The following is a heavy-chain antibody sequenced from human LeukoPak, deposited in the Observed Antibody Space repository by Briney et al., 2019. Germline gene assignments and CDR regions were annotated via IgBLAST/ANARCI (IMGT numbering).Heavy chain of an antibody. Sequence: ASVKVSCKASGYTFTSYGINWVRQAPGQGLEWMGWINTNNVNRNYAQKLQGRVTMTTDTSTNTAYMELMSLTSDDTAVYYCARAYWFGELLYGSPGFDYWGQGTLVTVSS. CDR2: INTNNVNR. D-gene: IGHD3-10*01. J-gene: IGHJ4*02. V-gene: IGHV1-18*01. CDR3: ARAYWFGELLYGSPGFDY. CDR1: GYTFTSYG.